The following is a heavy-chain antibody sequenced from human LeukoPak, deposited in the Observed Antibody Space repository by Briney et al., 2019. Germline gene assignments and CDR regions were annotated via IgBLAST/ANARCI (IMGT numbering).Heavy chain of an antibody. CDR2: INPNSGGT. CDR3: ATRSTPFYYYDSSGYYNTDY. CDR1: GYTFTGYY. D-gene: IGHD3-22*01. Sequence: ASVKVSCKASGYTFTGYYMHWVRQAPGQGLEWMGWINPNSGGTNYAQKFQGRVTMTRDTSINTAYMELSRLRSDDTAVYYCATRSTPFYYYDSSGYYNTDYWGQGTLVTVSS. J-gene: IGHJ4*02. V-gene: IGHV1-2*02.